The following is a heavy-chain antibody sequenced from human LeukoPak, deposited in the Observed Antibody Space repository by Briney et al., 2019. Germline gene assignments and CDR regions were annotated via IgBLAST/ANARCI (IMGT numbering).Heavy chain of an antibody. D-gene: IGHD6-6*01. J-gene: IGHJ5*02. CDR2: IYPGDSDT. Sequence: PGESLKISCKGSGDSFTSYWIGWVRQMPGKGLVWMGIIYPGDSDTRYSPSFQGQVTISADKSISTAYLQWSSLKASDTAMYYCARTIAARPGYNWFAPCSQGTLVTVSS. CDR1: GDSFTSYW. V-gene: IGHV5-51*01. CDR3: ARTIAARPGYNWFAP.